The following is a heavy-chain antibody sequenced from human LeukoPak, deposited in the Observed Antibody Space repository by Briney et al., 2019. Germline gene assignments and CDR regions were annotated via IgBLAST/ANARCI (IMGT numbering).Heavy chain of an antibody. D-gene: IGHD4-11*01. CDR3: ATNRAPTGNAFDI. J-gene: IGHJ3*02. CDR1: GYTFTSCG. Sequence: ASVKVSCKASGYTFTSCGINWVRQAPGQGLEWMGWISAYNGNTNYAQKLQGRVTITADKYTSTAYMELSSLRSEDTAVYYCATNRAPTGNAFDIWGQGTMVTVSS. V-gene: IGHV1-18*01. CDR2: ISAYNGNT.